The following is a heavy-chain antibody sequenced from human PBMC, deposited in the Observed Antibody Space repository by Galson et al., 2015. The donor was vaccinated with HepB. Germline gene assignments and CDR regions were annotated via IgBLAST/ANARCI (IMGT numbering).Heavy chain of an antibody. CDR2: IYPGDSDT. D-gene: IGHD3-10*01. J-gene: IGHJ2*01. Sequence: QSGAEVKKPGESLKISCKGSGYSFTSYWIGWVRQMPGKGLEWMGIIYPGDSDTRYSPSFQGQVTISADKSISTAYLQWSSLKASDTAMYYCARHQADYYGSGSYSHPHWYFDLWGRGTLVTVSS. CDR3: ARHQADYYGSGSYSHPHWYFDL. V-gene: IGHV5-51*01. CDR1: GYSFTSYW.